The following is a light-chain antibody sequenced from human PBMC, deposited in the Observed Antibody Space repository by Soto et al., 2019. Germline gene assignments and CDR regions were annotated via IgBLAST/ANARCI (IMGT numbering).Light chain of an antibody. J-gene: IGKJ2*01. CDR3: QQYNNWPRT. Sequence: EIVMTQSPATLSVSPGERATLSCRASQSVSSNLAWYQQKPGQTPRLVIYAASTRATGIPSRFSGSGSGTDFTLTISSLQSEDFAVYYCQQYNNWPRTFGQGTKVDI. CDR2: AAS. V-gene: IGKV3-15*01. CDR1: QSVSSN.